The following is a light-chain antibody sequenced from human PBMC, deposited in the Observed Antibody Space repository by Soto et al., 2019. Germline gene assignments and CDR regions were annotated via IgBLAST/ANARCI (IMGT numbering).Light chain of an antibody. CDR1: SSDVGSYKY. Sequence: QSALTQPRSVSGSPGQSVTISCTGTSSDVGSYKYVSWYQHHPGKAPKLMIFDVNKRPSGGPDRFSGSNSGNAASLTISGLQPEDEADYFCCSFVDSDTVLFGGGTKLTVL. V-gene: IGLV2-11*01. J-gene: IGLJ3*02. CDR2: DVN. CDR3: CSFVDSDTVL.